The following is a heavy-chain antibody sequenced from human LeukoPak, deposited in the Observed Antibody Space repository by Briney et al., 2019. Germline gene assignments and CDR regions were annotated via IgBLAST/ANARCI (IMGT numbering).Heavy chain of an antibody. D-gene: IGHD6-13*01. CDR3: ASRIAAAALYYYYGMDV. V-gene: IGHV3-30-3*01. CDR2: LSYDGSNK. J-gene: IGHJ6*02. Sequence: PGGSLRLSCAASGFTFSSYAMHWVRQAPGKGLEWVAVLSYDGSNKYYADSVKGRFTISRDNSKNTLYLQMNSLRAEDTAVYYCASRIAAAALYYYYGMDVWGQGTTVTVSS. CDR1: GFTFSSYA.